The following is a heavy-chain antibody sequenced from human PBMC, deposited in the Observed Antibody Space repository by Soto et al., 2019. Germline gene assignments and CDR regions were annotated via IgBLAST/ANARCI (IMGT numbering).Heavy chain of an antibody. Sequence: GAPVKGSCKASGYTFSSYCFSWVRQAPGQGLEWMGWISAYNGNTNYAQKLQGRVTMTTDTSTSTAYMELRSLRSDDTAVYYCASQRITMVRGVDDAFDIWG. CDR2: ISAYNGNT. CDR3: ASQRITMVRGVDDAFDI. D-gene: IGHD3-10*01. CDR1: GYTFSSYC. J-gene: IGHJ3*02. V-gene: IGHV1-18*01.